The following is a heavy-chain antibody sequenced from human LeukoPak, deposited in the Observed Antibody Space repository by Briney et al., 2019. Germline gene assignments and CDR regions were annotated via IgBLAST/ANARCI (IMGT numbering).Heavy chain of an antibody. D-gene: IGHD3-10*01. J-gene: IGHJ2*01. CDR3: ARVGDHYHWYFDL. Sequence: GGSLTLSCAASGFTVSTKYMSWVRQAPGQGLEWVSIIYSGESTYYAESVKGRFIVSRDNSKNTLYLQMNSLRVDDTAVYSCARVGDHYHWYFDLWGRGTLVTISS. CDR1: GFTVSTKY. V-gene: IGHV3-53*01. CDR2: IYSGEST.